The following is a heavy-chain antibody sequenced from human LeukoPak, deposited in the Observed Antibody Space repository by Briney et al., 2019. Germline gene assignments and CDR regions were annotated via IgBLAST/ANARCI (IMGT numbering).Heavy chain of an antibody. J-gene: IGHJ4*02. CDR2: ISGSGGST. V-gene: IGHV3-23*01. Sequence: GGSLRLSCAASGFTFSSYAMSWVRQAPGKGLEWVSAISGSGGSTYYADSVKGRFTISRDNSKNTLYLQMKSLRAEDTAVYYCSKAEGYCSGGSCYPFFDYWGQGTLVTVSS. D-gene: IGHD2-15*01. CDR1: GFTFSSYA. CDR3: SKAEGYCSGGSCYPFFDY.